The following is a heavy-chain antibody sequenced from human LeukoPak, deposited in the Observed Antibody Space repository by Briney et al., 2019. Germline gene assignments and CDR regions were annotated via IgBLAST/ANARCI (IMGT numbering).Heavy chain of an antibody. CDR2: INPNSGGT. V-gene: IGHV1-2*02. CDR3: AVWKGYVDFWSGPFDY. J-gene: IGHJ4*02. Sequence: GASVKVSCKASGYTFTGYYMHWVRQAPGQGLEWMGWINPNSGGTNYEQKFQGRVTMTRDTSISTAYMELSRLRSDDTAVYYCAVWKGYVDFWSGPFDYWGQGTLVTVSS. D-gene: IGHD3-3*01. CDR1: GYTFTGYY.